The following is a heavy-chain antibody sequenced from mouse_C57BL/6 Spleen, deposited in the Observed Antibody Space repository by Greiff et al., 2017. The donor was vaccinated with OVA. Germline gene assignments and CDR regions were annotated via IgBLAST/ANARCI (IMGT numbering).Heavy chain of an antibody. V-gene: IGHV1-53*01. CDR2: INPSNGGT. CDR3: ARYSPVVEALDY. CDR1: GYTFTSYW. Sequence: QVHLQQPGTDLVKPGASVKLSCKASGYTFTSYWMHWVKQRPGQGLEWIGNINPSNGGTNYNEKFKSKATLTVDKSSSTAYMQLSSLTSEDSAVYSCARYSPVVEALDYWGQGTSVTVSS. D-gene: IGHD1-1*01. J-gene: IGHJ4*01.